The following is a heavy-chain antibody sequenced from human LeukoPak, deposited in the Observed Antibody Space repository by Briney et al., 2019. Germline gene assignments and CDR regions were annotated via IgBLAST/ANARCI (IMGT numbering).Heavy chain of an antibody. V-gene: IGHV1-46*01. Sequence: GASVKVSCKASGYTFTTYYVHWVRQAPGQGREWMGLINPSGGATDYAQKFRGRVTMTRDTSTSTVYMELSSLRSEDTAVYFCARARDYNSSAYPPDYWGQGTLVTVSS. J-gene: IGHJ4*02. CDR2: INPSGGAT. CDR1: GYTFTTYY. CDR3: ARARDYNSSAYPPDY. D-gene: IGHD3-22*01.